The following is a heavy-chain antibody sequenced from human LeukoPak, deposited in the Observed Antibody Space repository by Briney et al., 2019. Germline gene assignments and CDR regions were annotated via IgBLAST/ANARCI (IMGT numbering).Heavy chain of an antibody. D-gene: IGHD1-26*01. J-gene: IGHJ4*02. V-gene: IGHV6-1*01. Sequence: SQTLSLTCAISGDGVSSNSFAWNWIRQSPSRGLEWLGRTYYRSKWFNDYAVSVKSRITINPDTSKNQFSLRLNSVTPEDTAVYYCARDRVGEWELPSFDYWGQGTLVTVSS. CDR3: ARDRVGEWELPSFDY. CDR2: TYYRSKWFN. CDR1: GDGVSSNSFA.